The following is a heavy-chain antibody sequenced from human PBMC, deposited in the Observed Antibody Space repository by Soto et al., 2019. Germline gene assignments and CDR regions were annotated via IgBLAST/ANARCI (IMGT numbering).Heavy chain of an antibody. J-gene: IGHJ4*02. CDR1: GFTFSSYW. CDR3: ARVGATTWY. V-gene: IGHV3-74*01. CDR2: VNSDGSIT. Sequence: WGSLRLSCSASGFTFSSYWMHWVRQAPGKGLVWVSRVNSDGSITNYADAVKGRFTISRDNAKNTLYLQMDGRRAEDTAVYYCARVGATTWYWGQGTLVTVSS. D-gene: IGHD1-26*01.